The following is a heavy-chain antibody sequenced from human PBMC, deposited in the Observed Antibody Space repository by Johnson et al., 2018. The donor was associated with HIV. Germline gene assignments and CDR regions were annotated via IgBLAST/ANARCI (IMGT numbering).Heavy chain of an antibody. CDR3: AAQKQPTF. J-gene: IGHJ3*01. CDR2: IGTAGDT. CDR1: GFTFSSYA. D-gene: IGHD6-13*01. Sequence: VQLVESGGGLVKPGGSLRLSCAASGFTFSSYAMSWVRQAPGKGLEWVSAIGTAGDTYYPGSMKGRFTISRENAKNALYLQMNSLRAGDTAVYYCAAQKQPTFWGQGTMVTVSS. V-gene: IGHV3-13*01.